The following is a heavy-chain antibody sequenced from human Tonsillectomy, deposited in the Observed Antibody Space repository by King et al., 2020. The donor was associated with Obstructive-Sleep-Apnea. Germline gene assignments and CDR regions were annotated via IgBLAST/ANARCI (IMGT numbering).Heavy chain of an antibody. V-gene: IGHV5-51*01. CDR2: IYPGDSDT. J-gene: IGHJ2*01. D-gene: IGHD4-23*01. CDR3: ARRDYAGVDNWYFVL. Sequence: VQLVESGAEVKKPGESLKISCKGSGYSFTSYWIGWVRQMPGKGLEWMGIIYPGDSDTRYSPSFQCQVTISADKSISTAYLQWSSLKASDTAMYYCARRDYAGVDNWYFVLWGRGTLVTVSS. CDR1: GYSFTSYW.